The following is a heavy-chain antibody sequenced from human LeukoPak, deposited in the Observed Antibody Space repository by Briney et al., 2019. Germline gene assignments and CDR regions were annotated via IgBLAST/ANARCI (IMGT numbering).Heavy chain of an antibody. V-gene: IGHV4-39*01. CDR3: ARGLGYYYGSGKEYYFDY. CDR2: IYYSGST. Sequence: SETLSLTCTVSGGSISSSSYYWGWIRQPPGKGLEWIGSIYYSGSTYYNPSLKSRVTISVDTSKNQFSLKLSSVTAADTAVYYCARGLGYYYGSGKEYYFDYWGQGTLVTVSS. D-gene: IGHD3-10*01. J-gene: IGHJ4*02. CDR1: GGSISSSSYY.